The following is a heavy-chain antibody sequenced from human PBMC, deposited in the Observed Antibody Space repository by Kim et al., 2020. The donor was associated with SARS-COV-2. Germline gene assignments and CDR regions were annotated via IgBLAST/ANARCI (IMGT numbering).Heavy chain of an antibody. Sequence: GGSLRLSCADSGFIISNYAMAWVRQAPGKGLEWVSAITSSGAGTYYADSVRGRFTISRDNSKNTLYLQMNSLRAEDTAVYYCAKEAGTFDSWGQGTLVTV. CDR3: AKEAGTFDS. CDR2: ITSSGAGT. V-gene: IGHV3-23*01. CDR1: GFIISNYA. D-gene: IGHD3-10*01. J-gene: IGHJ4*02.